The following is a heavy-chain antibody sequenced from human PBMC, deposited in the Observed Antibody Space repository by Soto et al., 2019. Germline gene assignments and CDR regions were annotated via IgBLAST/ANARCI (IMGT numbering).Heavy chain of an antibody. CDR2: IYYSGST. CDR3: ASLPVLYGMDV. Sequence: SETLSLTCTVSGGSISSSSYYWGWIRQPPGKGLEWIGSIYYSGSTYYNPSLKSRVTISVDTSKNQFSLKLSSVTAADTAVYYCASLPVLYGMDVWGQGTTVTVSS. CDR1: GGSISSSSYY. V-gene: IGHV4-39*01. D-gene: IGHD2-2*01. J-gene: IGHJ6*02.